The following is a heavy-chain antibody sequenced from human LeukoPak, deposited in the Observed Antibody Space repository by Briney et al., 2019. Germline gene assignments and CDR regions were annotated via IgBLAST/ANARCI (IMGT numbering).Heavy chain of an antibody. CDR3: ASSRDGPDY. CDR2: ISSSSSTI. D-gene: IGHD5-24*01. CDR1: GFTFSSYS. V-gene: IGHV3-48*04. J-gene: IGHJ4*02. Sequence: GGSLRLSCAASGFTFSSYSMNWVRQAPGKGLEWVSYISSSSSTIYYADSVKGRFTISRDNAKNSLYLQMNSLGAEDTAVYYCASSRDGPDYWGQGTLVTVSS.